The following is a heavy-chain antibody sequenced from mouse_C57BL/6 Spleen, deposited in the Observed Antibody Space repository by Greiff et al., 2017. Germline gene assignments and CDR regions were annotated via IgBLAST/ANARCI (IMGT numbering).Heavy chain of an antibody. D-gene: IGHD2-4*01. J-gene: IGHJ4*01. CDR2: IHPNSGST. Sequence: QVQLQQPGAELVKPGASVTLSCKASGYTFTSYWMHWVKQTPGQGLEWIGMIHPNSGSTNYNEKFKSKATLTVDKSSSTTYMQLSSLTSEDSAVYYCARGGDYDGYYAMDYWGQGTSVTVSS. CDR3: ARGGDYDGYYAMDY. CDR1: GYTFTSYW. V-gene: IGHV1-64*01.